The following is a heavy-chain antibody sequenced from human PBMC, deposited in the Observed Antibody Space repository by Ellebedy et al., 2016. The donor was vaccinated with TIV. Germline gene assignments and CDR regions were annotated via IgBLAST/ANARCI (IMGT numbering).Heavy chain of an antibody. J-gene: IGHJ6*02. D-gene: IGHD1-7*01. CDR3: GGAVLGTYGIDV. CDR1: DGSINNHY. V-gene: IGHV4-59*11. CDR2: SHYTGNS. Sequence: GSLRLXXTVSDGSINNHYWSWFPKPPGKGLEWIGFSHYTGNSNYNPSNKSRASISVDTPRNQFSLGLTSVTAADTAVYYCGGAVLGTYGIDVWGQGTTVTVSS.